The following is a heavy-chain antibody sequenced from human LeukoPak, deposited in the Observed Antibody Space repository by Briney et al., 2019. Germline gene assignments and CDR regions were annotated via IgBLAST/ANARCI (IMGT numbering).Heavy chain of an antibody. J-gene: IGHJ4*02. Sequence: PGGSLRLSCAASGFTFSGYAMSWVRQAPGKGLEWVSAISGSGGSTYYADSVKGRFTISRDNSKNTLCLQMNSLRAEDTAVYYCAKEHFDWLLPGYWGQGTLVTVSS. CDR3: AKEHFDWLLPGY. V-gene: IGHV3-23*01. D-gene: IGHD3-9*01. CDR2: ISGSGGST. CDR1: GFTFSGYA.